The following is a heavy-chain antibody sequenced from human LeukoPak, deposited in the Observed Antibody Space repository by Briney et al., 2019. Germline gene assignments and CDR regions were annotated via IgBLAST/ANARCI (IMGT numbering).Heavy chain of an antibody. D-gene: IGHD1-14*01. Sequence: GGSLRPSCPPPAFTFSDYWTHWVRQPPGKGPAWVSRINPDGTSASFADSVKGRFTILRDNAKNTLYLQISSVRAEDTAVYYCARDMWGTCDYWGQGTLVTVSS. V-gene: IGHV3-74*01. J-gene: IGHJ4*02. CDR2: INPDGTSA. CDR1: AFTFSDYW. CDR3: ARDMWGTCDY.